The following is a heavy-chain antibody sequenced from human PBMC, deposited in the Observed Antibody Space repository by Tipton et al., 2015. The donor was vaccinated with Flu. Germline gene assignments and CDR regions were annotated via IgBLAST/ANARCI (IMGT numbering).Heavy chain of an antibody. CDR3: ARGRDSSSSWIEDGYYYYYYMDV. D-gene: IGHD6-6*01. Sequence: TLSLTCAVYGGSFSGYYWSWIRQPPGKGLEWIGSIYYSGSTYYNPSLKSRVTISVDTSKNQFSLKLSSVTAADTAVYYCARGRDSSSSWIEDGYYYYYYMDVWGKGTTVTVSS. V-gene: IGHV4-34*01. CDR2: IYYSGST. CDR1: GGSFSGYY. J-gene: IGHJ6*03.